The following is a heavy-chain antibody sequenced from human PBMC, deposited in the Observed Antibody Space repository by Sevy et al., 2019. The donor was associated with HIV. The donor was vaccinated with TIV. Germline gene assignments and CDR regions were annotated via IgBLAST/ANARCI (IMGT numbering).Heavy chain of an antibody. D-gene: IGHD6-13*01. CDR2: IKQDGSEK. CDR3: ARDYSRRPGWFDP. J-gene: IGHJ5*02. V-gene: IGHV3-7*03. Sequence: GGFLRLSCAASGFTFSKYWMTWVRQAPGKGLEWVANIKQDGSEKNYVDAVKGRFTISRDNAKNSLYLQMNSLRADDTAFYHCARDYSRRPGWFDPWGQGTLVTVSS. CDR1: GFTFSKYW.